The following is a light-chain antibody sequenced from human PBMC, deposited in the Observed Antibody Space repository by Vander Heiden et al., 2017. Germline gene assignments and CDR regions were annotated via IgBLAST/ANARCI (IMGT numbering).Light chain of an antibody. V-gene: IGKV1-5*01. CDR2: DAS. CDR1: QRTSYW. CDR3: QQYDSYPMT. J-gene: IGKJ2*01. Sequence: DIQTTQSPYTLTASEGDRVTVTCRASQRTSYWLALYQQRSGSAPKLLIYDASSLETGVPSVSRFSGSGSGTEFTLTISGLQTEDFATYYCQQYDSYPMTFGRGTKLEI.